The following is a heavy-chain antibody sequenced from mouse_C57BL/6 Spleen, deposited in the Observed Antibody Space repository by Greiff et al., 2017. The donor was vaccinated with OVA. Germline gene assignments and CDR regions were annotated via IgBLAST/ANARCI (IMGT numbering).Heavy chain of an antibody. CDR2: IRLKSDNYAT. CDR1: GFTFSNYW. Sequence: EVQGVESGGGLVQPGGSMKLSCVASGFTFSNYWMNWVRQSPEKGLEWVAQIRLKSDNYATHYAESVKGRFTISRDDSKSSVYLQMNNLRAEDTGIYYCTAGDWDYWYFDVWGTGTTVTVSS. V-gene: IGHV6-3*01. D-gene: IGHD4-1*01. CDR3: TAGDWDYWYFDV. J-gene: IGHJ1*03.